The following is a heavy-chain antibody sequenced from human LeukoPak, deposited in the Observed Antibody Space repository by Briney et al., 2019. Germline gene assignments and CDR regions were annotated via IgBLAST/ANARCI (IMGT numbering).Heavy chain of an antibody. CDR2: ISSTSTYI. J-gene: IGHJ4*02. D-gene: IGHD5-24*01. CDR3: ARVQRGEMATFDY. CDR1: GFIFSSYN. Sequence: GGSLRLSCAASGFIFSSYNMNWVRHAPGKGLEWVSSISSTSTYIHYADSLKGRFTISRDNARNSLYLQINSLGVEDTAVYYCARVQRGEMATFDYWGQGTLVTVSS. V-gene: IGHV3-21*01.